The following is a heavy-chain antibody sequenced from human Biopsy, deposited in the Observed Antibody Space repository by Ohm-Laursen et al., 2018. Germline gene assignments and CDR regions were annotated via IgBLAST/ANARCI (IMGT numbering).Heavy chain of an antibody. V-gene: IGHV3-30*18. J-gene: IGHJ3*02. CDR3: AKDGGQWLGGAFDI. CDR2: IAYVGSNK. D-gene: IGHD6-19*01. Sequence: SLRLSCTASGFGMYAMHWVRQPPGKGLEWLAVIAYVGSNKYYAEAVKGRFTISRDRSRDTVHLQMNSLRYEDTALYYCAKDGGQWLGGAFDIWGHGTMVSVSS. CDR1: GFGMYA.